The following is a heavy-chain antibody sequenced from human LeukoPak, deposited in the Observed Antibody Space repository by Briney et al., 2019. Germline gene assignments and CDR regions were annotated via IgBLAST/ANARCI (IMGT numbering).Heavy chain of an antibody. CDR1: GFTFSSYW. D-gene: IGHD6-6*01. CDR2: INSDGSST. Sequence: GGSLRISCAASGFTFSSYWMHWVRQAPGKGLVWVSRINSDGSSTSYADSVKGRFTISRDNAKNTLYLQMNSLRAEDTAVYYCARGYGSSRGWYWGQGTLVTVSS. V-gene: IGHV3-74*01. CDR3: ARGYGSSRGWY. J-gene: IGHJ4*02.